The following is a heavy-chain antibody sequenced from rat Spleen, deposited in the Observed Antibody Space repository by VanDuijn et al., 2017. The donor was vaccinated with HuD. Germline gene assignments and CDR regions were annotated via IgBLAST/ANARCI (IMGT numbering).Heavy chain of an antibody. CDR3: ACTGGLPNYFDY. J-gene: IGHJ2*01. CDR1: GFTFTDYY. Sequence: EVQLVESGGGLVQPGRSLKLSCAASGFTFTDYYMAWVRRAPTKGLEWVASISYDGGTTYYRDSVKGRFTISRDNAKSSLYLQMDSLRSEDTATYYCACTGGLPNYFDYWGQGVMVTVSS. V-gene: IGHV5-20*01. D-gene: IGHD1-4*01. CDR2: ISYDGGTT.